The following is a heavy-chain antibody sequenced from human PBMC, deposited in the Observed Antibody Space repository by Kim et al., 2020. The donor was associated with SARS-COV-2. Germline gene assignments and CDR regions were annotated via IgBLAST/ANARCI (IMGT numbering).Heavy chain of an antibody. CDR3: ARDRPGGYGSFDY. J-gene: IGHJ4*02. V-gene: IGHV1-2*02. CDR1: GYTFTGYY. Sequence: ASVKVSCKASGYTFTGYYMHWVRQAPGQGLEWMGWINPNSGGTNYAQKFQGRVTMTRDTSISTAYMELSRLRSDDTAVYYCARDRPGGYGSFDYWGQGTLVTVSS. CDR2: INPNSGGT. D-gene: IGHD5-12*01.